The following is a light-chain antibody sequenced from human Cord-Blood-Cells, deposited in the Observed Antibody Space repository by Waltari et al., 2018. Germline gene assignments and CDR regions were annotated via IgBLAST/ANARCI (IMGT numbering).Light chain of an antibody. CDR3: SSYTSNVV. V-gene: IGLV2-14*01. Sequence: QSALTQPASVSGSPGQSITISCTGTSSAVGGYNYVSWYQQHPGKAPKLMIYDVSNRPSGVSNRFSGSKSGNTASLTISGLQAEDEADYYCSSYTSNVVFGGGTKLTVL. CDR2: DVS. CDR1: SSAVGGYNY. J-gene: IGLJ2*01.